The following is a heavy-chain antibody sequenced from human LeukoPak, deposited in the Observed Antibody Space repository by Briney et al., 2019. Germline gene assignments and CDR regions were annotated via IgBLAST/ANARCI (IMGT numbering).Heavy chain of an antibody. CDR1: GFTFSSYG. CDR3: ARALRPSGYYGSGGFPDADAFDI. J-gene: IGHJ3*02. V-gene: IGHV3-33*01. Sequence: QPGRSLRLSCAASGFTFSSYGMHWVRQAPGKGLEWVAVIWYDGSNKYYADSVKGRFTISRDNSKNTLYLQMNSLRAEDTAVYYCARALRPSGYYGSGGFPDADAFDIWGQGTMVTVSS. CDR2: IWYDGSNK. D-gene: IGHD3-10*01.